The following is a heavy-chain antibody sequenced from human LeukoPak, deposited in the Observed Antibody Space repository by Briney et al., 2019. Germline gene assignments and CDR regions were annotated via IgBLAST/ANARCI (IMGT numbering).Heavy chain of an antibody. CDR1: GYSISSGYY. V-gene: IGHV4-38-2*02. CDR2: IYHSGST. Sequence: SETLSLTCTVSGYSISSGYYWGWIRQPPGKGLEWIGSIYHSGSTYYNPSLKSRVTISVDTSKNQFSLKLSSVTAADTAVYYCAGSFWDYYFDYWGQGTLVTVSS. CDR3: AGSFWDYYFDY. J-gene: IGHJ4*02. D-gene: IGHD3-16*01.